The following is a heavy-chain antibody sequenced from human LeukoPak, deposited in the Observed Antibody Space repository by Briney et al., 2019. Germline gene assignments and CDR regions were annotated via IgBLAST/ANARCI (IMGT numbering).Heavy chain of an antibody. V-gene: IGHV1-2*02. D-gene: IGHD6-19*01. Sequence: ASVKVSCKASGYTFTDYYIYWVRQAPGQGLEWMGWINPNRGDTNYAQKFQGRVTMTRDTSISTAHMELSRLRSDDTAVYYCARRTMAVSGFDYWGQGTLVTVSS. CDR3: ARRTMAVSGFDY. J-gene: IGHJ4*02. CDR1: GYTFTDYY. CDR2: INPNRGDT.